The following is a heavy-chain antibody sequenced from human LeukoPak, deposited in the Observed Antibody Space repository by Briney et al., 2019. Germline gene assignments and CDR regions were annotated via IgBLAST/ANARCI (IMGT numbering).Heavy chain of an antibody. Sequence: GGSLRLSCAASALPPSNYAMGWVRQAPGKGLEWVSSISVGGWTAYKASVKGRFFISRETATNTLYLQMNSLRVEDTAVYYCAKECDSGNTSHMPCYWGQGTLVTVSS. CDR1: ALPPSNYA. V-gene: IGHV3-23*01. D-gene: IGHD2-15*01. J-gene: IGHJ4*02. CDR3: AKECDSGNTSHMPCY. CDR2: ISVGGWT.